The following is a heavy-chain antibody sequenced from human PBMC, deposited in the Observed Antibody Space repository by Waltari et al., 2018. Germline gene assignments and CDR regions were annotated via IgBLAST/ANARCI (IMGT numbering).Heavy chain of an antibody. CDR1: GGTFSSYA. V-gene: IGHV1-69*04. Sequence: QVQLVQSGAEVKKPGSSVKVSCKASGGTFSSYAISWVRQAPGQGLEWMGSIIPILGISNDAQKFQGRGTITADKSTSTAYMELGSLRSEDTAVYYCATSWGVTKVDYWGQGTLVTVSS. CDR2: IIPILGIS. J-gene: IGHJ4*02. CDR3: ATSWGVTKVDY. D-gene: IGHD4-17*01.